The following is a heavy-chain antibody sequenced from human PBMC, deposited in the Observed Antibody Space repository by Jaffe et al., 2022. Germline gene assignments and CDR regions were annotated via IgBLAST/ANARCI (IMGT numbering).Heavy chain of an antibody. CDR2: IKSKTDGGTT. V-gene: IGHV3-15*01. CDR3: TTETYCSGGSCYWTSPYYFDY. D-gene: IGHD2-15*01. CDR1: GFTFSNAW. Sequence: EVQLVESGGGLVKPGGSLRLSCAASGFTFSNAWMSWVRQAPGKGLEWVGRIKSKTDGGTTDYAAPVKGRFTISRDDSKNTLYLQMNSLKTEDTAVYYCTTETYCSGGSCYWTSPYYFDYWGQGTLVTVSS. J-gene: IGHJ4*02.